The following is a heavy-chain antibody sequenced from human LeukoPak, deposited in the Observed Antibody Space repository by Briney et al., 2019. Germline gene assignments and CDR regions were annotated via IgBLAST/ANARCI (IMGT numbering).Heavy chain of an antibody. CDR2: IYTSGST. CDR1: GGSISSGSYY. J-gene: IGHJ4*02. Sequence: SQTLSLTCTVSGGSISSGSYYWSWIRQPAGKGLEWIGRIYTSGSTNYNPSLKSRVTISVDTSKNQFSLKLSSVTAADTAVYYCARGGSGSSLDYWGQGTLVTVSS. CDR3: ARGGSGSSLDY. D-gene: IGHD3-10*01. V-gene: IGHV4-61*02.